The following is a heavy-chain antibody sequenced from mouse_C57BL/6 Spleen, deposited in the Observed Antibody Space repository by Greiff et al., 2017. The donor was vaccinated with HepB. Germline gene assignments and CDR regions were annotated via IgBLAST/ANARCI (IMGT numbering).Heavy chain of an antibody. CDR2: IYPGSGST. CDR1: GYTFTSYW. Sequence: QVQLQQPGAELVKPGASVKMSCKASGYTFTSYWITWVKQRPGQGLEWIGDIYPGSGSTNYNEKFKSKATLTVDTSSSTAYMQLSSLTSEDSAVYYCARPEYYGSSYVGTFYFDYWGQGTTLTVSS. D-gene: IGHD1-1*01. J-gene: IGHJ2*01. V-gene: IGHV1-55*01. CDR3: ARPEYYGSSYVGTFYFDY.